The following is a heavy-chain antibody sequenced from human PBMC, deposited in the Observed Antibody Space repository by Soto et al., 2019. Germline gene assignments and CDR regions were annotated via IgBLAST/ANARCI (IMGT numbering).Heavy chain of an antibody. CDR1: GFTFSSYW. CDR3: ARDGPLGPVLRYFDWADV. J-gene: IGHJ6*02. V-gene: IGHV3-74*01. Sequence: PGGSLRLSCAASGFTFSSYWMHWVRQAPGKGLVWVSRINSDGSSTSYADSVKGRFTISRDNAKNTLYLQMNSLRAEDTAVYYCARDGPLGPVLRYFDWADVWGQGTTVTVSS. D-gene: IGHD3-9*01. CDR2: INSDGSST.